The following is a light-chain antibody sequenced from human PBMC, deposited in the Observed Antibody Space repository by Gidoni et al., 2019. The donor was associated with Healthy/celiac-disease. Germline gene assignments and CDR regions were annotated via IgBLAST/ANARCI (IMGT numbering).Light chain of an antibody. V-gene: IGKV1-33*01. Sequence: DIQMTQSPSSLSASVGDRVTITCQASQDISNYLNWYQQKPGKAPKLLIYDASNLEKGVPSRFSGSGSGTDFTFTISSLQPEDIATYYCQQYDNLSQWTFXQXTKVEIK. CDR1: QDISNY. CDR2: DAS. J-gene: IGKJ1*01. CDR3: QQYDNLSQWT.